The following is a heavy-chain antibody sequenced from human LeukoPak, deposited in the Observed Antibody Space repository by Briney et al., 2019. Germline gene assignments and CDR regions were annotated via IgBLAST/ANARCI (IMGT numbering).Heavy chain of an antibody. J-gene: IGHJ2*01. CDR1: GYSFRNYG. CDR3: ARDHRTESDGYYFVNELWYFDL. V-gene: IGHV1-3*01. Sequence: ASVKVSCKASGYSFRNYGMHWVRQAPGQRLEWMGWINPTNEKTKYSEKFQGRVTISRDTGASTVYMELSSLRSEDTAVYYCARDHRTESDGYYFVNELWYFDLWGRGTLVTVSS. D-gene: IGHD3-22*01. CDR2: INPTNEKT.